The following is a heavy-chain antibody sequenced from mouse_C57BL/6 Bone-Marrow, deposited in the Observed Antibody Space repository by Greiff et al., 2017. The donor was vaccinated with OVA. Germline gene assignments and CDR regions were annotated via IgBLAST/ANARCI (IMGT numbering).Heavy chain of an antibody. Sequence: VQLQQSVAELVRPGASVKLSCTASGFNIKNTYMHWVKQRPEQGLEWIGRIDPANGNTKYAPKFQGKATITADTSSNTAYLQLSSLTSEDTAIDYCASPYYCDSSLFAYWGQGTLVTVSA. CDR1: GFNIKNTY. D-gene: IGHD1-1*01. V-gene: IGHV14-3*01. CDR2: IDPANGNT. CDR3: ASPYYCDSSLFAY. J-gene: IGHJ3*01.